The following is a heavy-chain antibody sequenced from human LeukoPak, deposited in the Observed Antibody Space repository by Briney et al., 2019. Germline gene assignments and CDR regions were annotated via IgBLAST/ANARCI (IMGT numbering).Heavy chain of an antibody. CDR2: FDPEDGET. CDR3: ATDLRALWFGESYFDY. Sequence: ASVKVSCKVSGYTLTELSMHWARQAPGKGLEWMGGFDPEDGETIYAQKFQGRVTMTEDTSTDTAYMELSSLRPEDTAVYYCATDLRALWFGESYFDYWGQGTLVTVSS. CDR1: GYTLTELS. V-gene: IGHV1-24*01. J-gene: IGHJ4*02. D-gene: IGHD3-10*01.